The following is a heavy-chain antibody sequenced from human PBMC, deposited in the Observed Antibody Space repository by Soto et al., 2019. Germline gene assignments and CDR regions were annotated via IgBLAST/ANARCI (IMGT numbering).Heavy chain of an antibody. Sequence: SETLSLTCAVSGYSISSGYYWGWIRQPPGKGLEWIGNIYHSGSTYYNPSLKSRVTISVDTSKNQLSLKLSSVTAADTAVYYCARKGSSSIYFDYWGQGTLVTV. J-gene: IGHJ4*02. D-gene: IGHD6-6*01. CDR1: GYSISSGYY. V-gene: IGHV4-38-2*01. CDR3: ARKGSSSIYFDY. CDR2: IYHSGST.